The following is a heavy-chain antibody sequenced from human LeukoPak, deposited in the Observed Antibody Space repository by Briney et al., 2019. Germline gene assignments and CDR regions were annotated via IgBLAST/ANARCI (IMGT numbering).Heavy chain of an antibody. Sequence: SETLSLTCTVSGGSISSSSYYWGWIRQPPGKGLEWIGSIYYSGSTYYNPSLKSRVTISVDTSKNQFSLKLSSVTAADTAVYYCASLPQQLDAFDIWGQGTMVTVSS. CDR3: ASLPQQLDAFDI. J-gene: IGHJ3*02. V-gene: IGHV4-39*01. CDR2: IYYSGST. CDR1: GGSISSSSYY. D-gene: IGHD6-13*01.